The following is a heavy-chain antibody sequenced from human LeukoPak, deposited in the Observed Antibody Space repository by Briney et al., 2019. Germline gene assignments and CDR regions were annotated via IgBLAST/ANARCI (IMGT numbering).Heavy chain of an antibody. D-gene: IGHD3-3*01. CDR1: GFTFDDNG. V-gene: IGHV3-20*04. CDR3: ARETNLDYDFWSGSMEDYYYYMDV. Sequence: GGSLRLSCAASGFTFDDNGMSWDRQAPGKGLEWVSGINWNGGSTGSADSVKGRFTISRDNAKNSLYLQMNSLRAEDTALYYCARETNLDYDFWSGSMEDYYYYMDVWGKGTTVTVSS. CDR2: INWNGGST. J-gene: IGHJ6*03.